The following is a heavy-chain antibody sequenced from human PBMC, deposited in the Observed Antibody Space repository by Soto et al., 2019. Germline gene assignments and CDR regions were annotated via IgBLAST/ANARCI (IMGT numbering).Heavy chain of an antibody. CDR3: AHLNYFGVGGYYRYFDS. J-gene: IGHJ4*02. D-gene: IGHD3-22*01. V-gene: IGHV2-5*02. CDR1: GFSLTTDSVG. Sequence: QITLKESGPTLVKPTQTLTLTCTFSGFSLTTDSVGVGWIRQPPGKALEWLALIYGDDDKRHNPSLNSRLIITQDTSKNQVVLTMTNMDHVDTSTYYFAHLNYFGVGGYYRYFDSWGQGTLVTVSS. CDR2: IYGDDDK.